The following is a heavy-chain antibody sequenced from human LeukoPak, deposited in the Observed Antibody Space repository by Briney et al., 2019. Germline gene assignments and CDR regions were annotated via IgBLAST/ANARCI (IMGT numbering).Heavy chain of an antibody. CDR2: IYYSGST. V-gene: IGHV4-59*08. Sequence: SETLSLTCTVSGGSISSYYWSWIRQPPGKGLEWIGYIYYSGSTNYNPSLKSRVTISVDTSKNQFSLKLSSVTAADTGVYYSARGGDDAFDIWGQGTMVTVSS. CDR1: GGSISSYY. J-gene: IGHJ3*02. D-gene: IGHD3-16*01. CDR3: ARGGDDAFDI.